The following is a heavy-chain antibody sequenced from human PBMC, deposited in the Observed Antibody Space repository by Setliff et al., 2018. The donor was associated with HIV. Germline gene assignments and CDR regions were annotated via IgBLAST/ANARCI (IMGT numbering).Heavy chain of an antibody. J-gene: IGHJ3*01. Sequence: ASVKVSCKTSGYTFVKFGVSWVRQAPGQGLEWLGWSIPNGNTNNHNKFEGRITMTTDKPKTTSIMELRSLTYHDTAVYFCARDPPSSNPTLQYAFDLWGQGTMVTVSS. CDR1: GYTFVKFG. D-gene: IGHD4-4*01. CDR2: SIPNGNT. CDR3: ARDPPSSNPTLQYAFDL. V-gene: IGHV1-18*01.